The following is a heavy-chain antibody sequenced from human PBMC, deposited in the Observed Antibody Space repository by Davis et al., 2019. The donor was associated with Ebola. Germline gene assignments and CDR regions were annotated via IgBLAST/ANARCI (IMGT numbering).Heavy chain of an antibody. CDR1: GFTFSSYA. CDR3: ARGQGGYAISALDQ. Sequence: GESLKISCAASGFTFSSYAMHWVRQAPGKGLEGVAVISYDGSNKYYADSVKGRFTISRDNSKNTLYLQMSSLRAEDTAVYYCARGQGGYAISALDQWGQGTLVTVSS. D-gene: IGHD5-12*01. CDR2: ISYDGSNK. V-gene: IGHV3-30*07. J-gene: IGHJ4*02.